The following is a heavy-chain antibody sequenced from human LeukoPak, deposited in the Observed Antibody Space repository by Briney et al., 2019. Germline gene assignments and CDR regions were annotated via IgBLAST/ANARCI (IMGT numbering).Heavy chain of an antibody. CDR3: TTVYSYGALGY. Sequence: GGSLRLSCAASGFTFSNAWMTWVRQAPGKGREWVGLIKSKANGGTTDYAAPVKGRFTISRDDSKNTQSLQMNSLKTEDTGVYFCTTVYSYGALGYWGQGTLVTVSS. CDR1: GFTFSNAW. J-gene: IGHJ4*02. CDR2: IKSKANGGTT. D-gene: IGHD5-18*01. V-gene: IGHV3-15*01.